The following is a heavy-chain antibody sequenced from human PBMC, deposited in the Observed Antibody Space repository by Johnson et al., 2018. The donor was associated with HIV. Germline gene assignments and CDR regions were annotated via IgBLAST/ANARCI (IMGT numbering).Heavy chain of an antibody. CDR1: GFSFSNYY. Sequence: QVQLVESGGGLVKPGGSLRLSCAASGFSFSNYYMSWVRQAPGKGLEWVAVIWYDGSNKYYADSVKGRFTISRENAKNSLYLQVNSLRAGDTALYYCARGSYDGDAFDIWGQGTMVTVSS. J-gene: IGHJ3*02. CDR3: ARGSYDGDAFDI. CDR2: IWYDGSNK. D-gene: IGHD1-26*01. V-gene: IGHV3-33*08.